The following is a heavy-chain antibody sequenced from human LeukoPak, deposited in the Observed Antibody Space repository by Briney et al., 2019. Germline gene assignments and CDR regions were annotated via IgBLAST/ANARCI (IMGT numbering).Heavy chain of an antibody. Sequence: GESLKISCKGSGYSCTNDWISWVRQMPGEGLECMGISYPGDSDTRDRPACQGQVTISAAKTISTSYLQCSSLKASDTAIDVCARLVGGHNQLLRYFDYGGQGPLVSVLS. J-gene: IGHJ4*02. CDR2: SYPGDSDT. CDR3: ARLVGGHNQLLRYFDY. D-gene: IGHD2-2*01. CDR1: GYSCTNDW. V-gene: IGHV5-51*01.